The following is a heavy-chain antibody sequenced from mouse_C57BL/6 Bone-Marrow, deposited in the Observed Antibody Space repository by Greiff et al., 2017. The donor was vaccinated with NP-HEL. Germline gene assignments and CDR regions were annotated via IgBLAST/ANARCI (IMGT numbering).Heavy chain of an antibody. V-gene: IGHV3-6*01. CDR3: ARGGLRTDWYFDV. Sequence: EVKVEESGPGLVKPSQSLSLTCSVTGYSITSGYYWNWIRQFPGNKLEWMGYISYDGSNNYNPSLKNRISITRDTSKNQFFLKLNSVTTEDTATYYCARGGLRTDWYFDVWGTGTTVTVSS. D-gene: IGHD1-1*01. CDR2: ISYDGSN. CDR1: GYSITSGYY. J-gene: IGHJ1*03.